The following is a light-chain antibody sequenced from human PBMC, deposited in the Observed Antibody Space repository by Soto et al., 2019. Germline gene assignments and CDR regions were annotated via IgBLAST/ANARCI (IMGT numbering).Light chain of an antibody. Sequence: QSVLTQAASVSGSPGQSITISCTGTSSDVGGYKFVSWYQHHPGKAPKLMISEVSNRPSGVSNRFSGSKSGNTASLTISGRQVADEADYYCASYSSSSTLYVFGTGTKVTVL. CDR1: SSDVGGYKF. J-gene: IGLJ1*01. CDR2: EVS. V-gene: IGLV2-14*01. CDR3: ASYSSSSTLYV.